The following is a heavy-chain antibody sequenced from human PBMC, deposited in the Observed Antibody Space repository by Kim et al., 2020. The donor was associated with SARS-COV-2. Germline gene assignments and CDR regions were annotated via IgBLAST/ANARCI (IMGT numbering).Heavy chain of an antibody. J-gene: IGHJ5*01. V-gene: IGHV6-1*01. Sequence: NDYAASVRSRISITPVTSKNQFSLQLNSVTPEDTAVYYCARGDTSSWYGSWGQGTLVTVSS. D-gene: IGHD6-13*01. CDR2: N. CDR3: ARGDTSSWYGS.